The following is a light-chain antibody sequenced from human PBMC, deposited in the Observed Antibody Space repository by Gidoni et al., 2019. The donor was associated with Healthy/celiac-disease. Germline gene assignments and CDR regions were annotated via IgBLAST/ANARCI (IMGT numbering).Light chain of an antibody. CDR3: SSYTSSFSVV. CDR1: SSDVGAYQY. V-gene: IGLV2-14*01. CDR2: EVS. Sequence: QSALTQPASVSGSPGQPITISCTGTSSDVGAYQYVSWYQQLPGKAPKLMIYEVSKRPSGVSNRFSGSKSGNTASLTISGLHAEDEADYYCSSYTSSFSVVFGGGTKLTVL. J-gene: IGLJ2*01.